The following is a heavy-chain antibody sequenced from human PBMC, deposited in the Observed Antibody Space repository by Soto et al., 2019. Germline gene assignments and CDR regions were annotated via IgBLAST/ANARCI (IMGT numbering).Heavy chain of an antibody. Sequence: PSETLSLTCTVSGGSISSYYWSWIRQRPGKGLEWIGYIYYSGSTNYNPSLKSRVTTSVDTSKNQFSLKLSSVTAADTAVYYCASSVTRRFSYYYYMDVWGKGTTVT. D-gene: IGHD4-4*01. CDR2: IYYSGST. J-gene: IGHJ6*03. CDR1: GGSISSYY. CDR3: ASSVTRRFSYYYYMDV. V-gene: IGHV4-59*08.